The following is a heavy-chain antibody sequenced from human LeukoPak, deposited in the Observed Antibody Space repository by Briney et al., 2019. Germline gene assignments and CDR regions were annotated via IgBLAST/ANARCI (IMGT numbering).Heavy chain of an antibody. J-gene: IGHJ5*02. CDR3: ARAGAKRYCSSTSCRHWFDP. CDR2: IYTSGST. D-gene: IGHD2-2*01. Sequence: SETLSLTCTVSGGSISSYYWSWIRQPAGKGLEWIGRIYTSGSTNYNPSLKSRVTMSVDTSKNQFSLKLSSVTAADTAVYYCARAGAKRYCSSTSCRHWFDPWGQGTLVTVSS. V-gene: IGHV4-4*07. CDR1: GGSISSYY.